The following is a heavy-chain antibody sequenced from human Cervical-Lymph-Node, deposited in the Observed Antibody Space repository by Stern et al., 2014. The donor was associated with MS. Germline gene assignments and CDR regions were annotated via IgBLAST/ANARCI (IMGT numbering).Heavy chain of an antibody. CDR1: GGSFSGYY. CDR3: ARDSSGWPLYYYYGMDV. CDR2: INHSGST. D-gene: IGHD6-19*01. J-gene: IGHJ6*02. Sequence: QVQLQQWGAGLLKPSETLSLTCAVYGGSFSGYYWSWIRQPPGKGLEWIGEINHSGSTNYNPSLKSRVTISVDTSKNQFSLKLSSVTAADTAVYYCARDSSGWPLYYYYGMDVWGQGTTVTVSS. V-gene: IGHV4-34*01.